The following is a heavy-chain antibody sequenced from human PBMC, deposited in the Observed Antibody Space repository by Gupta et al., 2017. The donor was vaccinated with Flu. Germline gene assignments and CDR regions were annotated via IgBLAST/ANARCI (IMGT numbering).Heavy chain of an antibody. J-gene: IGHJ6*03. Sequence: WVAVISYDGSNKYYADSVKGRFTISRDNSKNTLYLQMNSLRAEDTAVYYCAKVRGLPRIRLQLELHYYYMDVWGKGTTVTVSS. V-gene: IGHV3-30*18. CDR3: AKVRGLPRIRLQLELHYYYMDV. D-gene: IGHD1-7*01. CDR2: ISYDGSNK.